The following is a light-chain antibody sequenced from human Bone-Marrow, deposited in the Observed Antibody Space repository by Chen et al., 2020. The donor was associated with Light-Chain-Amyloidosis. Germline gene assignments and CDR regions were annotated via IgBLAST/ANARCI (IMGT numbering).Light chain of an antibody. Sequence: SYVLTQPSSVSVAPGQTATIACGGNNIGSTSVHWYQQTPGQAPLLVVYDDSDRPSGIPERLCGSNSWNTATLTSSRVEAGDEADYYCQVWDRSSDRPVFGGGTKLTVL. CDR3: QVWDRSSDRPV. CDR2: DDS. CDR1: NIGSTS. J-gene: IGLJ3*02. V-gene: IGLV3-21*02.